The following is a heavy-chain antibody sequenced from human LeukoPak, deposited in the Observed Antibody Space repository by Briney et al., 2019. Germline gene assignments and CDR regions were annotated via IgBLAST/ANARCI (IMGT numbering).Heavy chain of an antibody. D-gene: IGHD2-8*01. V-gene: IGHV4-34*01. CDR2: VYYS. CDR1: GGFFSGYY. Sequence: SETLSLTCAVYGGFFSGYYWSWIRQPPGKGLEWIGSVYYSCRSRLTISVDASKNQFSLELSSVTAADTAVYYCARHSMVYRAIDFWGQGTLVTVSS. CDR3: ARHSMVYRAIDF. J-gene: IGHJ4*02.